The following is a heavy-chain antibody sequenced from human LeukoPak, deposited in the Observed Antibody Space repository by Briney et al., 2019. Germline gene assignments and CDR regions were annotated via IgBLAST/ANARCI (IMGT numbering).Heavy chain of an antibody. D-gene: IGHD3-22*01. CDR2: LNTNTGDP. CDR1: GYTFTNYA. V-gene: IGHV7-4-1*04. Sequence: ASVKVSCKASGYTFTNYAINWVRQAPGQGLEWMGWLNTNTGDPMYAQDFTGRFVFSLDTSVNMTYLQISSLKAEDTAVYYCARGGQIRYFDSSGAFDYWGQGALVSVSS. CDR3: ARGGQIRYFDSSGAFDY. J-gene: IGHJ4*02.